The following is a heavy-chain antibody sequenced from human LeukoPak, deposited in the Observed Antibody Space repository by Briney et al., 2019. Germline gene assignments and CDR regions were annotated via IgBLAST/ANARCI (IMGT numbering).Heavy chain of an antibody. Sequence: GGSLRLSCAASGFTFSNYWRSWVRQAPGKGLEWVANIKPDGSEKYYVDSVKGRFTISRDNAKNSLYLQMNSLRAEDTAVYYCANMDSSSWYYWGQGTLVTVSS. CDR3: ANMDSSSWYY. D-gene: IGHD6-13*01. CDR2: IKPDGSEK. V-gene: IGHV3-7*01. CDR1: GFTFSNYW. J-gene: IGHJ4*02.